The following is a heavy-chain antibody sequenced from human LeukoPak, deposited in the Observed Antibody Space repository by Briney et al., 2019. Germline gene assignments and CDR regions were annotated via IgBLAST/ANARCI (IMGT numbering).Heavy chain of an antibody. J-gene: IGHJ4*02. D-gene: IGHD6-13*01. V-gene: IGHV1-69*05. CDR2: IIPIFGTA. Sequence: SVTVSCKASGGTFSSYAISWVRQAPGQGLEWMGGIIPIFGTANYAQKFQGRVTITTDESTSTAYMELSSLRSEDTAVYYCASNRIAAAGMDFDYWGQGTLVTVSS. CDR3: ASNRIAAAGMDFDY. CDR1: GGTFSSYA.